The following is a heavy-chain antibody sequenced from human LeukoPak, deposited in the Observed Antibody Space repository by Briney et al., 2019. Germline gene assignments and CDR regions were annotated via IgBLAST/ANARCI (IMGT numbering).Heavy chain of an antibody. CDR2: ITASGGAT. Sequence: GGSLRLSCAASGFTFSNYAMSWVRQAPGKGLEWVSGITASGGATYYADSVKGRFTISRDNSKNTVYLQMNSLRAEDTAVYYCAKDRSDSGSWYAGSHWGQGTLVTVSS. V-gene: IGHV3-23*01. J-gene: IGHJ4*02. D-gene: IGHD6-13*01. CDR3: AKDRSDSGSWYAGSH. CDR1: GFTFSNYA.